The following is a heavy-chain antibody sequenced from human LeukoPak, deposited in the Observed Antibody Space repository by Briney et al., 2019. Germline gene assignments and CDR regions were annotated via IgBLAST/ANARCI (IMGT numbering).Heavy chain of an antibody. CDR2: ISSSGSTI. CDR3: AREDRGDILTGLYYFDY. CDR1: GFTFSSYE. V-gene: IGHV3-48*03. Sequence: GGSLRLSCAASGFTFSSYEMNWVRQAPGKGLEWVSYISSSGSTIYYADSVKGRFTISRDNAKNSLCLQMNSLRAEDTAVYYCAREDRGDILTGLYYFDYWGQGTLVTVSS. D-gene: IGHD3-9*01. J-gene: IGHJ4*02.